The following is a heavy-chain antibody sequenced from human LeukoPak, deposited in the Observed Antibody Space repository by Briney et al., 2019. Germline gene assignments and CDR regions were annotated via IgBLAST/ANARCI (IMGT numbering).Heavy chain of an antibody. CDR3: ARAGVRYYYDSSGYYLDFDF. D-gene: IGHD3-22*01. J-gene: IGHJ4*02. CDR2: INPNSGGT. Sequence: ASVKVSCKTSGYTFTGYYMHWVRQDPGQGREWMGWINPNSGGTNYPQKFQGRVTMTRDTSITTAYMELSSLRSDDTAVYYCARAGVRYYYDSSGYYLDFDFWGQGTLVTVSS. CDR1: GYTFTGYY. V-gene: IGHV1-2*02.